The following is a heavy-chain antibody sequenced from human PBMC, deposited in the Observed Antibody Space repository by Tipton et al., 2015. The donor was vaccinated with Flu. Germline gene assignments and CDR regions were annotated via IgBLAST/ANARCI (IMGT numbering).Heavy chain of an antibody. J-gene: IGHJ5*02. CDR1: GYSISSGYY. CDR2: IYHSGTT. CDR3: AIEGHSGASSFFDP. Sequence: TLSLNCAVSGYSISSGYYWGWIRQPPGKGLEWIGSIYHSGTTYYNPSLKSRVTISVDTSKSQFSLKLSSVTAADTAVYYCAIEGHSGASSFFDPWGQGTLVTVSS. V-gene: IGHV4-38-2*01. D-gene: IGHD7-27*01.